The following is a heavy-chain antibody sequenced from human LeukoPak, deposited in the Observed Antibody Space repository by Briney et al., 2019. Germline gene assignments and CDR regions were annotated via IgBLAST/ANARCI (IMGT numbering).Heavy chain of an antibody. CDR1: GGSFSGYY. J-gene: IGHJ4*02. V-gene: IGHV4-34*01. D-gene: IGHD3-10*01. Sequence: PSETLSLTCAVYGGSFSGYYWSWIRQPPGKGLEWIGEINHSGSTNYNPSLKSRVTISVDKSENQFSLKLSSVTAADTAVYYCAREVAYYGSGSYPPPLDYWGQGTLVTVSS. CDR2: INHSGST. CDR3: AREVAYYGSGSYPPPLDY.